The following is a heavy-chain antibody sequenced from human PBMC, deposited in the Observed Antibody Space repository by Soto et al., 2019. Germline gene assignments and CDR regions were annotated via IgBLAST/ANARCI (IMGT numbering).Heavy chain of an antibody. CDR3: AKALYGGFTY. CDR2: SSGSGDST. CDR1: GFTFSVYA. Sequence: EVRLLESGGGLVQPGGSLRLSCAASGFTFSVYAMSWVRQAPGKGLEWVSGSSGSGDSTHYGDSVKGRSTVSRDNSKSMLYLQTNSLRAEDTAIYYCAKALYGGFTYWGQGTLVTVSS. V-gene: IGHV3-23*01. J-gene: IGHJ4*02. D-gene: IGHD3-10*01.